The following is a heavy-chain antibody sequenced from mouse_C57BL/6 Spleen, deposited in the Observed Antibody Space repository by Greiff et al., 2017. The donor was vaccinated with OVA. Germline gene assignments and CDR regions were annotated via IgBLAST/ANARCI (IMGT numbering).Heavy chain of an antibody. J-gene: IGHJ1*03. Sequence: EVQGVESGGGLVKPGGSLKLSCAASGFTFSDYGMHWVRQAPEKGLEWVAYISSGSSTIYYADTVKGRFTISRDNAKNTLFLQMTSLRSEDTAMYYCALAYYGSSPYWYFDVWGTGTTVTVSS. V-gene: IGHV5-17*01. CDR3: ALAYYGSSPYWYFDV. D-gene: IGHD1-1*01. CDR2: ISSGSSTI. CDR1: GFTFSDYG.